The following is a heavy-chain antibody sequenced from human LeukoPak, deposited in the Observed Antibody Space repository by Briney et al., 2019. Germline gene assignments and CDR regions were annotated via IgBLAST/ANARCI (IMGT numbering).Heavy chain of an antibody. CDR1: GGSISSSNW. CDR2: IYHSGST. CDR3: ARTYGSGSYLSRVVEAFDI. D-gene: IGHD3-10*01. J-gene: IGHJ3*02. V-gene: IGHV4-4*02. Sequence: SGTLSLTCAVSGGSISSSNWWSWVRQPPGKGLEWIGEIYHSGSTNYNPSLKSRVTISVDTSKNQFSLKLSSVTAADTAVYYCARTYGSGSYLSRVVEAFDIWGQGTMVTVSS.